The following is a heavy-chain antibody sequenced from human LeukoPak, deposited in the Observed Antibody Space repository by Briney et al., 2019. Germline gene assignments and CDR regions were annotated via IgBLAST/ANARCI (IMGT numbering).Heavy chain of an antibody. Sequence: PGGSLRLSCTTSGFTFGDYAMSWVRQAPGKGLEWVSSISSSSSYIYYADSVKGRFTISRDNAKNSLYLQMNSLRAEDTAVYYCARRSGGDWGQGTLVTVSS. CDR1: GFTFGDYA. D-gene: IGHD3-16*01. CDR2: ISSSSSYI. V-gene: IGHV3-21*01. CDR3: ARRSGGD. J-gene: IGHJ4*02.